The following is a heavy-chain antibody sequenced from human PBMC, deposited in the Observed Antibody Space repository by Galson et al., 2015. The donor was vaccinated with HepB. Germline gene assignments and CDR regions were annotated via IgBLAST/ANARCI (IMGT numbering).Heavy chain of an antibody. Sequence: SLRLSCAASGFTFSSYTMHWVRQAPGKGLQYVSGISTNGGSTYYADSVKGRFTISRDNAKNTLYLQMSSLRAEDTAVYYCVKDRHSSGLLQNTYWGQGTLVTVSS. D-gene: IGHD6-19*01. V-gene: IGHV3-64D*06. CDR2: ISTNGGST. CDR3: VKDRHSSGLLQNTY. CDR1: GFTFSSYT. J-gene: IGHJ4*02.